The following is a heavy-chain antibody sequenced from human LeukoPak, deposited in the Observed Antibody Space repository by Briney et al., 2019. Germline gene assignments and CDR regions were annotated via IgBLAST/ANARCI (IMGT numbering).Heavy chain of an antibody. CDR1: GYTFTSYA. CDR2: INAGNGNT. CDR3: AREDSYSSSSAFDY. V-gene: IGHV1-3*03. J-gene: IGHJ4*02. Sequence: GASVKVSCKASGYTFTSYAMHWVRQAPGQRLEWMGWINAGNGNTKYSQEFQGRVTITRDTSASTVYMELSSLRSEDMAVYYCAREDSYSSSSAFDYWGQGTLVTVSS. D-gene: IGHD6-6*01.